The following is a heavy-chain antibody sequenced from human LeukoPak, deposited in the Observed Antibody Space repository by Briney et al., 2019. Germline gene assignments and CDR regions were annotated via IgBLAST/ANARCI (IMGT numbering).Heavy chain of an antibody. CDR2: ISGSGGST. CDR1: GFTFCSYA. V-gene: IGHV3-23*01. J-gene: IGHJ4*02. CDR3: ARDQSGY. Sequence: GGSLRLSCVASGFTFCSYAMSCVRQAPGKGLEWVSAISGSGGSTYYADSVKGRFTISRENPKNTLYLQMNSLRAEDTAVYYSARDQSGYWGQGTLVTVSS. D-gene: IGHD3-10*01.